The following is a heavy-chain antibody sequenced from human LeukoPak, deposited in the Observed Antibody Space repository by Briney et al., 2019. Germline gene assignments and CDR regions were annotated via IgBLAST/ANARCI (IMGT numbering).Heavy chain of an antibody. CDR3: ARDTRSGSYDY. CDR1: GFTFSSYW. J-gene: IGHJ4*02. V-gene: IGHV3-7*03. D-gene: IGHD1-26*01. CDR2: IKQDGSEK. Sequence: GGSLRLSCAASGFTFSSYWMSWVRQAPGKGLEWVANIKQDGSEKYYVDSVKGRFTISRDNAKDSLYLQMNSLRAEDTAVYYCARDTRSGSYDYWGQGTLVTVSS.